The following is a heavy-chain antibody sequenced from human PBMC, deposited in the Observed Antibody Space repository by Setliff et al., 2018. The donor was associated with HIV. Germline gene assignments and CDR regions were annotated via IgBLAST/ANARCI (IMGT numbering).Heavy chain of an antibody. CDR3: AKDRLLDGSSWYYLDY. CDR1: GFTFNSCW. D-gene: IGHD6-13*01. CDR2: VNNDWTDT. Sequence: GESLKISCVASGFTFNSCWMYWVRQAPGKGLVCVSRVNNDWTDTIYADSVKGRFTISRDNAKSTVYLQMGSLSADDTAVYYCAKDRLLDGSSWYYLDYWGQGTLVTVSS. J-gene: IGHJ4*02. V-gene: IGHV3-74*01.